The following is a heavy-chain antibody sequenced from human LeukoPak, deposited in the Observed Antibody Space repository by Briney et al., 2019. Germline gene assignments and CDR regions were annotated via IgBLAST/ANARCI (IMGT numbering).Heavy chain of an antibody. V-gene: IGHV1-69*04. J-gene: IGHJ4*02. D-gene: IGHD3-10*01. CDR3: ARDGSPCGSGSYYPISPFDY. CDR1: GGTFSSYA. CDR2: IIPILGIA. Sequence: GASVKVSCKASGGTFSSYAISWVRQAPGQGLEWMGRIIPILGIANYAQKFQGRVTITADKSTSTAYMELSSLRSEDTAVYYCARDGSPCGSGSYYPISPFDYWGQGTLVTVSS.